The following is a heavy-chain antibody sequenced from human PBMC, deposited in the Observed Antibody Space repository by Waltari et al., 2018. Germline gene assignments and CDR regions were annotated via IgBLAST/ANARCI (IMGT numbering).Heavy chain of an antibody. CDR2: ISFDGNSI. J-gene: IGHJ6*02. V-gene: IGHV3-74*01. Sequence: EVPLVESGGDLVQPGGSLRVSCVASGFSFNRYWMHWVRQAPGKGLVWVSRISFDGNSISYADSVKGRFTISRDNAKNTLYLQMNSLRDEDTGVYYCARLTTVDVWGQGTTVIVSS. D-gene: IGHD4-17*01. CDR3: ARLTTVDV. CDR1: GFSFNRYW.